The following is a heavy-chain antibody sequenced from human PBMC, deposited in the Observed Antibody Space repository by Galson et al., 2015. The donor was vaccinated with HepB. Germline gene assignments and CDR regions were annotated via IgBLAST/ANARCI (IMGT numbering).Heavy chain of an antibody. CDR3: ASGFPDGRSGGSYLNR. V-gene: IGHV3-23*01. Sequence: SLRLSCAASGFTFSTYAMSWVRQAPGKGLEWVSGISSHDGSTYYADSVKGRFTISRDNSKSTLYVAMNSLRDEDTAVYYCASGFPDGRSGGSYLNRWGQGTLVTVSS. CDR1: GFTFSTYA. J-gene: IGHJ5*02. D-gene: IGHD3-22*01. CDR2: ISSHDGST.